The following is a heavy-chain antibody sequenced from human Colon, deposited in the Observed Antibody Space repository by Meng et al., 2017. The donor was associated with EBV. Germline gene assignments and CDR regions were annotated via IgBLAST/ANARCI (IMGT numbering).Heavy chain of an antibody. Sequence: QVQLQESGPGLVKPSQTLSLLCTVSGGSVSSGGYYWTWIRQHPGKGLEWFGHIYYSGSTFYNPSLKRRVIISIDTSKNQFSLNLRSVTAADTAVYYCARVSSGWDYFDYWGQGTLVTVSS. CDR3: ARVSSGWDYFDY. J-gene: IGHJ4*02. CDR2: IYYSGST. V-gene: IGHV4-31*03. CDR1: GGSVSSGGYY. D-gene: IGHD6-19*01.